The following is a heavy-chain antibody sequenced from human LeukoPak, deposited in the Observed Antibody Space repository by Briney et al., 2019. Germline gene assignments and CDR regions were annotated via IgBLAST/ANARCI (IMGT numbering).Heavy chain of an antibody. Sequence: GGSLRLSCAASGFTFSSYAMHWVRQAPGKGLEWVAVISYDGSNKYYADSVKGRFTISRDNSKNTLYLQMNSLRAEDTAVYYCARCDYYYYMDVWGKGTTVTVSS. J-gene: IGHJ6*03. CDR2: ISYDGSNK. CDR3: ARCDYYYYMDV. V-gene: IGHV3-30-3*01. CDR1: GFTFSSYA.